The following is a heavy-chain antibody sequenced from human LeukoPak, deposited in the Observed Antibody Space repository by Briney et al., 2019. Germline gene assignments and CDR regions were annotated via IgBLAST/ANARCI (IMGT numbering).Heavy chain of an antibody. CDR3: ARHAAVSSWYQAEYFQH. Sequence: SETLSLTCTVSGGSISSYYWSWIRQPPGKGLEWIGYIYYSGSTNYNPSLKSRVTISVDTSKNQFSLKLSSVTAADTAVYYCARHAAVSSWYQAEYFQHWGQGTLVTVSS. D-gene: IGHD6-13*01. CDR2: IYYSGST. J-gene: IGHJ1*01. V-gene: IGHV4-59*08. CDR1: GGSISSYY.